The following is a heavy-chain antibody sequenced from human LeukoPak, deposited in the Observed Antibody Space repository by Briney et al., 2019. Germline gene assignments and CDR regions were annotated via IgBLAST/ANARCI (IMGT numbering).Heavy chain of an antibody. D-gene: IGHD6-19*01. V-gene: IGHV1-18*04. CDR3: ARVNSIAVAGTDFDY. CDR1: GYTFTGYY. CDR2: INPNSGNT. Sequence: GASVKVSCKASGYTFTGYYMHWVRQAPGQGLEWMGWINPNSGNTNYAQKLQGRVTMTTDTSTSTAYMELRSLRSDDTAVYYCARVNSIAVAGTDFDYWGQGTLVTVSS. J-gene: IGHJ4*02.